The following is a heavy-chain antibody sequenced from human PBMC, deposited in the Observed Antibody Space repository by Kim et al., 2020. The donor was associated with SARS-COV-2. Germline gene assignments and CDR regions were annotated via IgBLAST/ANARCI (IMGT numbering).Heavy chain of an antibody. D-gene: IGHD1-26*01. CDR2: IKEDGSEK. V-gene: IGHV3-7*03. J-gene: IGHJ3*02. CDR1: GFTFSKYW. Sequence: GGSLRLSCAASGFTFSKYWMSWVRQAPGKGLEWVANIKEDGSEKYYVDSVKGRFTISRDNTKKSLYLQVNSLRAEDTAVYYCASRGGYIWGQGTMVNVSS. CDR3: ASRGGYI.